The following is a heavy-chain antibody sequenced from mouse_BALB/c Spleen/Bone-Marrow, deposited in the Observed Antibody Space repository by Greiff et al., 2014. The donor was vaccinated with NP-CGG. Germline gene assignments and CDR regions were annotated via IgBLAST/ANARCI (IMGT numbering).Heavy chain of an antibody. J-gene: IGHJ3*01. CDR3: ASPIYYGNYEGFAY. CDR2: ISTYSGNT. D-gene: IGHD2-1*01. CDR1: GYTFTDYA. Sequence: QVQLQQSGPELVRPGVSVMISCKGSGYTFTDYAMHWVKQSHAKSLEWIGVISTYSGNTNYNQKFKGKATMTVDKSSSTAYMELARLTSEDSAIYYCASPIYYGNYEGFAYWGQGTLVTVSA. V-gene: IGHV1-67*01.